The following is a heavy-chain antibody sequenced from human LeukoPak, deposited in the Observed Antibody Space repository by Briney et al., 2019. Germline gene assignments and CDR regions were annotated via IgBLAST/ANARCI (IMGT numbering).Heavy chain of an antibody. CDR2: IYRSGNT. CDR3: ARVRSYDSSGHYYDFDY. V-gene: IGHV4-38-2*02. Sequence: SETLSLTCTVSGYSISSGYYWGGIRQRPGKGLDGIGNIYRSGNTFYNPSLKSRVTISVDTSKNQLSLNLRSVTAADTPVYYCARVRSYDSSGHYYDFDYWGQGTLATVSS. J-gene: IGHJ4*02. D-gene: IGHD3-22*01. CDR1: GYSISSGYY.